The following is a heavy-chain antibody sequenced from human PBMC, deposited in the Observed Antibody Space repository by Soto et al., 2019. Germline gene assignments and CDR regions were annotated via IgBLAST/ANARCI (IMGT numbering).Heavy chain of an antibody. CDR2: IYYSGST. Sequence: SDTLSLTCTVSGGSISSYYWSWIRQPPGKGLEWIGYIYYSGSTNYNPSLKSRVTISVDTSKNQFSLKLSSVTAADTAVYYCARAQIYDGMGYYYYGMDVWGQGTTVTVSS. V-gene: IGHV4-59*01. J-gene: IGHJ6*02. CDR3: ARAQIYDGMGYYYYGMDV. D-gene: IGHD3-10*01. CDR1: GGSISSYY.